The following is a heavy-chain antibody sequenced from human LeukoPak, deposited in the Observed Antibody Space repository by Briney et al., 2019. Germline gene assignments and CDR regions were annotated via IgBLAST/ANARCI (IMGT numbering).Heavy chain of an antibody. J-gene: IGHJ5*02. CDR3: AKDLGGSGSYGWFDP. Sequence: GGSLRLSCAASGFTFSSYAMSWVRQAPGKGLEWVSAISGSGGSTYYADSVKGRFTISRDNSENTLYLQMNSLRAEDTAVYYCAKDLGGSGSYGWFDPWGQGTLVTVSS. CDR2: ISGSGGST. D-gene: IGHD3-10*01. V-gene: IGHV3-23*01. CDR1: GFTFSSYA.